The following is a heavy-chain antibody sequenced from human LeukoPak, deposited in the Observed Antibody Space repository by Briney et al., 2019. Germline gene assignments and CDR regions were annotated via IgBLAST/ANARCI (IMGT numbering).Heavy chain of an antibody. V-gene: IGHV3-30*02. D-gene: IGHD3/OR15-3a*01. CDR3: AKNEGGLVIISSP. CDR2: TRNDESKK. CDR1: KFTFSSYG. Sequence: QPGGSLRLSCAASKFTFSSYGMHWVRQAPGKGLVWVAFTRNDESKKYYVDSVKGRFTISRDNSKNTLYLQMNSLRAEDTAVYYCAKNEGGLVIISSPWGQGTLVTVSS. J-gene: IGHJ5*02.